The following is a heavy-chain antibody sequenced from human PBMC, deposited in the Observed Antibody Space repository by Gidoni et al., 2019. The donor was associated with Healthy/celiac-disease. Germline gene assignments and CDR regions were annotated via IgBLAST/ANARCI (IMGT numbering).Heavy chain of an antibody. CDR2: ISYDGSNK. J-gene: IGHJ5*02. V-gene: IGHV3-30*04. CDR1: GCTFSSYA. CDR3: ARELIVATKYNWFDP. Sequence: QVQLVESGGGVVQPGRSLRLSWAACGCTFSSYAMHWVRQAPGKGLEWVAVISYDGSNKSSADSVTGRFTISRDNSKNTLYLQMNSLRAEDTAVYYCARELIVATKYNWFDPWGQGTLVTVSS. D-gene: IGHD5-12*01.